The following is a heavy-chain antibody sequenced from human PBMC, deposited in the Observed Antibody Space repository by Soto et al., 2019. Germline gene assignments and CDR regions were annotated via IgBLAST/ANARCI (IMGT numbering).Heavy chain of an antibody. V-gene: IGHV4-61*08. CDR1: CGSIDSGDYY. Sequence: SETLSLTCTVSCGSIDSGDYYWSWIRQPPGKGLDWIGYVYYSGTTNYNPFLKSRVTLSLEKSKNQFSLKMNSVTAADTAVYYCARDDIAPTNYYDPWGQGTLVIVSS. CDR3: ARDDIAPTNYYDP. CDR2: VYYSGTT. J-gene: IGHJ5*02. D-gene: IGHD4-4*01.